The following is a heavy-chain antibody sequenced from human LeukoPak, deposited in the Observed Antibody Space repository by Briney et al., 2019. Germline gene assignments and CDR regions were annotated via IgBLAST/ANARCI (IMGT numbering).Heavy chain of an antibody. Sequence: GGSLRLSCAASGFTFSDYYMSWIRQAPGKGLERVSYISSSGSTIYYADSVKGRFTISRDNAKNSLYLQMNSLRAEDTAVYYCAREDYYGSGSYYYYYGMDVWGQGTTVTVSS. CDR2: ISSSGSTI. CDR1: GFTFSDYY. D-gene: IGHD3-10*01. J-gene: IGHJ6*02. CDR3: AREDYYGSGSYYYYYGMDV. V-gene: IGHV3-11*01.